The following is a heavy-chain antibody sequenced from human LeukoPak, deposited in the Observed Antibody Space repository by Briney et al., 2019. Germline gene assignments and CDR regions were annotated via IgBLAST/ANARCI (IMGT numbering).Heavy chain of an antibody. CDR1: GGTFSSYA. CDR2: IIPIFGTA. CDR3: ARDPLYGDYEYYYYYGMDV. V-gene: IGHV1-69*13. D-gene: IGHD4-17*01. J-gene: IGHJ6*02. Sequence: SVKVSCKASGGTFSSYAISWVRQAPGQGLEWMGGIIPIFGTANYAQKFQGRVTITADESTSTAYMELSSLRSEDTAVYYCARDPLYGDYEYYYYYGMDVWGQGITVTVSS.